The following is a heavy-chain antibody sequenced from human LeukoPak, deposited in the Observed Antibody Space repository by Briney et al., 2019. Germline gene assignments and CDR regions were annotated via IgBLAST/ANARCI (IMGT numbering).Heavy chain of an antibody. CDR1: GFTFSSYG. CDR2: IRYDGSNK. Sequence: GGSLRLSCAASGFTFSSYGMHWVRQAPGKGLEWVAFIRYDGSNKYYADSVKGRFTISRDNSKNTLYLQMNSLRAEDTAVYYCARRHMVRGVLTHGGWFDPWGQGTLVTVSS. V-gene: IGHV3-30*02. CDR3: ARRHMVRGVLTHGGWFDP. J-gene: IGHJ5*02. D-gene: IGHD3-10*01.